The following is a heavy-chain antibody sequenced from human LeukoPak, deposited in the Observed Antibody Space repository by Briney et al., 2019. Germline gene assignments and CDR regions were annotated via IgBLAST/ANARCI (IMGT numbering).Heavy chain of an antibody. Sequence: GESLKISCRGSGYSFNTYWIGWVRQMPGEGLEWMGIIYPGDSERKYNPSLQGQVAISADKSISTVYLQWSSLKASDTAIYYCARIEGSTFDYWGQGTLVTVSS. CDR1: GYSFNTYW. J-gene: IGHJ4*02. CDR3: ARIEGSTFDY. CDR2: IYPGDSER. V-gene: IGHV5-51*01.